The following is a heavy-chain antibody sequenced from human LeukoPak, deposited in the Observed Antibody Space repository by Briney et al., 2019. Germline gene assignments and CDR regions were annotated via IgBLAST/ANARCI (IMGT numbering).Heavy chain of an antibody. J-gene: IGHJ5*02. CDR2: IYYSGST. V-gene: IGHV4-59*01. Sequence: PSETLSLTCTVSGGSISSYYWSWIRQPPRKGLEWIGYIYYSGSTNYNPSLQSRVTISVDTSKNQFSLKLSSVTAADTAVYYCAKHIYGSGSYWFDPWGQGTLVTVSS. D-gene: IGHD3-10*01. CDR3: AKHIYGSGSYWFDP. CDR1: GGSISSYY.